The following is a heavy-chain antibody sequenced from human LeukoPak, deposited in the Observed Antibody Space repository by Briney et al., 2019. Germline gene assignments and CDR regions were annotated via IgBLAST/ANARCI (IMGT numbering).Heavy chain of an antibody. V-gene: IGHV1-2*02. CDR3: ARDLGVVPAGDY. D-gene: IGHD2-2*01. J-gene: IGHJ4*02. CDR2: INPNSGGT. CDR1: GYTFTGYY. Sequence: GASVKDSCKASGYTFTGYYMHWVRQAPGQGLEWMGWINPNSGGTNYAQKFQGRVTMTRDTSISTAYMELSRLRSDATAVYYCARDLGVVPAGDYWGQGTLVTVSS.